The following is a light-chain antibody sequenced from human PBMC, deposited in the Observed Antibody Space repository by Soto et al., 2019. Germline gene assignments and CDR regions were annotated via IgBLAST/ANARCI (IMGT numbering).Light chain of an antibody. J-gene: IGKJ4*01. CDR1: RSVSTD. CDR3: QQYNTWPSPT. V-gene: IGKV3-15*01. CDR2: DTS. Sequence: ETVMTQSPATVSVSPGERATLSCRASRSVSTDLAWYQQKPGQAPRLLINDTSARATGIPARFSGSGSGTEFTLTISSLQSEDFAVYFCQQYNTWPSPTFGGGTKVDLK.